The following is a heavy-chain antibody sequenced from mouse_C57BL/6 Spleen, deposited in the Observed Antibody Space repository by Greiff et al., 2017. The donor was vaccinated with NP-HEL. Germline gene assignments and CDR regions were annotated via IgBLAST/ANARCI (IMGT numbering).Heavy chain of an antibody. CDR3: ARGSTVVANFDY. Sequence: VKLQQPGAELVMPGASVKLSCKASGYTFTSYWMHWVKQRPGQGLEWIGEIDPSDSYTNYNQKFKGKSTLTVDKSSSTAYMQLSSLTSEDSAVYYCARGSTVVANFDYWGQGTTLTVSS. D-gene: IGHD1-1*01. J-gene: IGHJ2*01. V-gene: IGHV1-69*01. CDR1: GYTFTSYW. CDR2: IDPSDSYT.